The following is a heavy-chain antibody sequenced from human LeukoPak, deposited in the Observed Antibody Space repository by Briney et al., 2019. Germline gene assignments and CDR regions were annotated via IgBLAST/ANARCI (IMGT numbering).Heavy chain of an antibody. CDR1: GGSVSSGSYY. Sequence: SETLSLTCTVSGGSVSSGSYYWSWIRQPPGKGLEWIGYIYYSGSTNYNYSLKSRVTISVDTSKNQFSLKLSSVTAADTAVYYCARHMVRGVIISDFWGQGTLVTVSS. CDR2: IYYSGST. V-gene: IGHV4-61*01. J-gene: IGHJ4*02. D-gene: IGHD3-10*01. CDR3: ARHMVRGVIISDF.